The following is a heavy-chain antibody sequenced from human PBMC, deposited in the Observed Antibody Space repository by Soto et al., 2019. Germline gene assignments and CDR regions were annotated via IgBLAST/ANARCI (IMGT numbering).Heavy chain of an antibody. V-gene: IGHV1-3*01. CDR2: INAGNGNT. CDR1: GYTFTSYA. J-gene: IGHJ6*02. D-gene: IGHD3-22*01. CDR3: ARKAIYYYDSSGSTTGGMDV. Sequence: ASVKGSCKASGYTFTSYAMHWVRQAPGQRLEWMGWINAGNGNTKYSQKFQGRVTITRDTSASTAYMELSSLRSEDTAVYYCARKAIYYYDSSGSTTGGMDVWGQGTTVTVSS.